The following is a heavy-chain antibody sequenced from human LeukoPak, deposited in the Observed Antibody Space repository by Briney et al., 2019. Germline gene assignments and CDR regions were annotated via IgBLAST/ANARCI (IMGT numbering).Heavy chain of an antibody. CDR1: GYTFTGYY. CDR3: ARELVGATTLVDY. J-gene: IGHJ4*02. CDR2: INPNSGGT. D-gene: IGHD1-26*01. V-gene: IGHV1-2*02. Sequence: GASVKVSCKASGYTFTGYYMHWVRQAPGQGLEWMGWINPNSGGTNYAQKFQGRVTMTRDTSISTAYMELSRLRSDDTAVYYCARELVGATTLVDYWGQGTLVTVSS.